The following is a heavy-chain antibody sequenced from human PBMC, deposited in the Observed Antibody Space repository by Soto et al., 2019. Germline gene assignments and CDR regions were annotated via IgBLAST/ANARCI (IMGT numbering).Heavy chain of an antibody. CDR3: ATYSGNYERYGVYYGMDV. V-gene: IGHV3-23*01. Sequence: GGSLRLSCAASGFTFSNYAISWVRQAPGKGLEWVSSISGSGGSTYYADSVKGRYTISRDNSKNTLYLQMNSLRAEDTAVYYCATYSGNYERYGVYYGMDVWGQGTTVTVSS. J-gene: IGHJ6*02. D-gene: IGHD1-26*01. CDR2: ISGSGGST. CDR1: GFTFSNYA.